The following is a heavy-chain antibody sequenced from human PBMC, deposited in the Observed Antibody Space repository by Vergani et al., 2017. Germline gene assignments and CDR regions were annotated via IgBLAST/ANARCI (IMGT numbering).Heavy chain of an antibody. CDR2: ISASNGTT. CDR3: ARDHGFELVQGDGMDV. D-gene: IGHD6-13*01. V-gene: IGHV1-18*01. Sequence: QVQLVQSGAEVKKPGASVKVSCKASGYTFTSYGISWLRQAPGQGLEGMGWISASNGTTNYAQKLQGRVTMTTDTSTSTAYMELRSLRSDDTAVYYCARDHGFELVQGDGMDVWGQGTTVTVSS. J-gene: IGHJ6*02. CDR1: GYTFTSYG.